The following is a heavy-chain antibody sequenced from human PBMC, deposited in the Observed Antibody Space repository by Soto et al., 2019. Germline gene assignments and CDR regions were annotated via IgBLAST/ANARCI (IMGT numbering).Heavy chain of an antibody. CDR1: GGSFSGYY. D-gene: IGHD6-13*01. V-gene: IGHV4-34*01. J-gene: IGHJ4*02. CDR3: ARESGSSLRDY. CDR2: INHSGST. Sequence: SETLSLTCAVYGGSFSGYYWSWIRQPPGKGLEWIGEINHSGSTNYNPSLKSRVTISVDTSKNQFSLKLSSVTAADTAVYYCARESGSSLRDYWGQGTLVTVSS.